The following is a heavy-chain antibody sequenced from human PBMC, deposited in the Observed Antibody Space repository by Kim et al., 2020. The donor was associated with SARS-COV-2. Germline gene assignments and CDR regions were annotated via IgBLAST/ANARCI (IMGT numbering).Heavy chain of an antibody. Sequence: ARKFQGRVTITPDKSTSTAYMELSSLRYEDTAVYYCASSRSGWFHDAFDIWGQGTMVTVSS. J-gene: IGHJ3*02. CDR3: ASSRSGWFHDAFDI. D-gene: IGHD6-19*01. V-gene: IGHV1-69*02.